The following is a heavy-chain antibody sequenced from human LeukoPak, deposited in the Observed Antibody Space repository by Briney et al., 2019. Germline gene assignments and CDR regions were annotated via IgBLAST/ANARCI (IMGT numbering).Heavy chain of an antibody. D-gene: IGHD6-6*01. CDR1: GGTFSSYA. Sequence: GSSVKVSCKASGGTFSSYAISWVRQAPGQGLEWMGRIIPILGIANYAQKFQGRVTITADKSTSTAYMELSSLRPDDTAVYYCARSISGQLVRFGDYWGQGTLVTVSS. CDR2: IIPILGIA. J-gene: IGHJ4*02. V-gene: IGHV1-69*04. CDR3: ARSISGQLVRFGDY.